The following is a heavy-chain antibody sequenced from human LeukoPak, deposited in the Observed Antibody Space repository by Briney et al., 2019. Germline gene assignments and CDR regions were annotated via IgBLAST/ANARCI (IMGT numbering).Heavy chain of an antibody. CDR3: ARTYDFGKGPPGDAFDN. J-gene: IGHJ3*02. V-gene: IGHV3-48*01. Sequence: GGSLRLSCATSGFTFTIFGINWVRQAPGKGPEWVSYIDARSGITYYADSVQGRFTISRDNAKESVFLQMNGLRVDDTAVYYCARTYDFGKGPPGDAFDNWGQGTPVIVSS. D-gene: IGHD3-3*01. CDR2: IDARSGIT. CDR1: GFTFTIFG.